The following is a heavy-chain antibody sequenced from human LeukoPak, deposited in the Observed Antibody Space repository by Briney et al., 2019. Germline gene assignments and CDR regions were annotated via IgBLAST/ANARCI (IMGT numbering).Heavy chain of an antibody. Sequence: GGSLRLSCAASGFTFSNAWMNWVRQAPGKGLEWVGRITNKTDGETTDYAAPVKGRFTISRDDSKNTLYLQMNSLKTEDTAVYYCNTDLSIVTSHYWGQGTLVTASP. D-gene: IGHD4-11*01. J-gene: IGHJ4*02. CDR2: ITNKTDGETT. CDR1: GFTFSNAW. V-gene: IGHV3-15*07. CDR3: NTDLSIVTSHY.